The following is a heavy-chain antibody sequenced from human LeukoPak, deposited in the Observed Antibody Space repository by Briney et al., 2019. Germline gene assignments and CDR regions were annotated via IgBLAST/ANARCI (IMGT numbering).Heavy chain of an antibody. D-gene: IGHD3-22*01. Sequence: GSSVKVSCKASGGTFSSYAISWVRQAPGQGLEWMGRIIPIFGTANYAQKFQGRVTITTDESTSTAYMELSSLRSEDTAVYCCARDGGDYYDSSGYRHWGQGTLVTVSS. J-gene: IGHJ4*02. V-gene: IGHV1-69*05. CDR2: IIPIFGTA. CDR3: ARDGGDYYDSSGYRH. CDR1: GGTFSSYA.